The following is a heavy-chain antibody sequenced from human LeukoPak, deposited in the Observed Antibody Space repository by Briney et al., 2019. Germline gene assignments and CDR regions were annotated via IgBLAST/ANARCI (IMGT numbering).Heavy chain of an antibody. D-gene: IGHD2-15*01. Sequence: ASVKVSCKASGYNFTGYYMHWMRQAPGQGLEWMGWINPNTGGTKYALQLQGRVTMTRETSIITAYMELSGLLSDDTAVYYCARDGPGDCSGGSCYWMGYYYYYYYMDVWGKGTTVTASS. CDR3: ARDGPGDCSGGSCYWMGYYYYYYYMDV. V-gene: IGHV1-2*02. CDR2: INPNTGGT. CDR1: GYNFTGYY. J-gene: IGHJ6*03.